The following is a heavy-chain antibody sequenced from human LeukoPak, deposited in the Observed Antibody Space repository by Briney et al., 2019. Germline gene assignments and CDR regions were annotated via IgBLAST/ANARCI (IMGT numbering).Heavy chain of an antibody. D-gene: IGHD5-18*01. CDR3: ARHLSGTAMAHYFDH. CDR2: IYSSGNT. Sequence: ASETLSLTCSVSGASISSGRNYWGWIRQSPGKGLEWIASIYSSGNTQYNPSLQSRVSVSVDTSKNQVSVRLSSLTAADTGVYYCARHLSGTAMAHYFDHWGQGTVVTVS. V-gene: IGHV4-39*01. J-gene: IGHJ4*02. CDR1: GASISSGRNY.